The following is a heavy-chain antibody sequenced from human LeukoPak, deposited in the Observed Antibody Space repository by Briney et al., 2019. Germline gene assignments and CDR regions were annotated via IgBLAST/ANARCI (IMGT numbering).Heavy chain of an antibody. CDR1: GGTFSSYT. D-gene: IGHD2-15*01. Sequence: SVKVSCKASGGTFSSYTISWVRQAPGQGLEWMGSIIPILGIANYAQKFQGRVTITADKSTSTAYMELSSLRSEDTAVYYCARVKGYCSGGSCINKNYYFDYWGQGTLVTVSS. J-gene: IGHJ4*02. CDR3: ARVKGYCSGGSCINKNYYFDY. V-gene: IGHV1-69*02. CDR2: IIPILGIA.